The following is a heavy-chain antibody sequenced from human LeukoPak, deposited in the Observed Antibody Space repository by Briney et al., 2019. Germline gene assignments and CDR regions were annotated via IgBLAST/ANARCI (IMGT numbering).Heavy chain of an antibody. CDR2: IYHSGST. V-gene: IGHV4-30-2*01. CDR3: ARGYYFDY. J-gene: IGHJ4*02. Sequence: SETLSLTCAVSGGSISSGGYSWSWIRQPPGKGLEWIGYIYHSGSTYYSPSLKSRVTISVDRSKNQFSLKLSSVTAADTAVYYCARGYYFDYWGQGTLVTVSS. CDR1: GGSISSGGYS.